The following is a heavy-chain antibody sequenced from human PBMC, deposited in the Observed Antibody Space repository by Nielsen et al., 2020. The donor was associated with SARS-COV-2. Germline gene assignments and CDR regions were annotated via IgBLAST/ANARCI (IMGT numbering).Heavy chain of an antibody. CDR2: IWYDGSNK. D-gene: IGHD3-22*01. V-gene: IGHV3-33*08. Sequence: GESLKISCAASGFTFSSYGMHWVRQAPGKGLEWVAVIWYDGSNKYYADSVKGRFTISRDNSKNTLYLQMNSLRAEDTAVYYCARGGKSDSSGQTRVDYWGQGTLVTVSS. J-gene: IGHJ4*02. CDR1: GFTFSSYG. CDR3: ARGGKSDSSGQTRVDY.